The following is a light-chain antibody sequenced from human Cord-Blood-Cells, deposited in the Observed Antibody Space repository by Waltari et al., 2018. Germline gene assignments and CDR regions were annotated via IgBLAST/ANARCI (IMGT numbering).Light chain of an antibody. CDR3: QQYDNLPPYT. J-gene: IGKJ2*01. V-gene: IGKV1-33*01. Sequence: IQMTQSPSSLSASVGVRVTITCQASQDISNYLNWYQQKPGKAPKLLIYDASNLETGVPSRFSGSGSGTDFTFTISSLQPEDIATYYCQQYDNLPPYTFGQGTKLEIK. CDR1: QDISNY. CDR2: DAS.